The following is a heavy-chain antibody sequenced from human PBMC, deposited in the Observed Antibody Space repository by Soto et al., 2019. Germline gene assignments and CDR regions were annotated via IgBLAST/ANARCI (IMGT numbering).Heavy chain of an antibody. CDR2: ISGGGDII. CDR1: GFTFSDHY. V-gene: IGHV3-11*01. Sequence: LRLSCAASGFTFSDHYMTWIRQAPGKGPEWLSYISGGGDIISYADSVKGRFIISRDNAKRSLYLQMNSLTVEDTAVYYCSRDPRLADYWGQGTLVTVSS. D-gene: IGHD6-25*01. CDR3: SRDPRLADY. J-gene: IGHJ4*02.